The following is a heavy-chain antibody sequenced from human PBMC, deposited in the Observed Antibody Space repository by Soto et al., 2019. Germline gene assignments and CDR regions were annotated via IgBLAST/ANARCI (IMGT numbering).Heavy chain of an antibody. CDR2: IIPIFGTA. Sequence: AVKVSCKDCGGTFSRYAISWVRQAPGQGLAWMGGIIPIFGTANYAQKFQGRVTITADESTSTAYMELSGLRSEDTAVYYCARGKSAAGTGTAFDYWGQGTLVTVSS. D-gene: IGHD6-13*01. CDR3: ARGKSAAGTGTAFDY. J-gene: IGHJ4*02. V-gene: IGHV1-69*13. CDR1: GGTFSRYA.